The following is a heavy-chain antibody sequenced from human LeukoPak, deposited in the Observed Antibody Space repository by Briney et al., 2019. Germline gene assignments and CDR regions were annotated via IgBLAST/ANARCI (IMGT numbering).Heavy chain of an antibody. Sequence: SETLSLTCTVSGGSISSGSYYWSWIRQPAGKGLEWIGRIYTSGSTNYNPSLKSRVTISVDTSKNQFSLKLSSVTAADTAVYYCARDRRYSGSPGGNWFDPWGQGTLVTVSS. V-gene: IGHV4-61*02. CDR2: IYTSGST. CDR1: GGSISSGSYY. J-gene: IGHJ5*02. D-gene: IGHD1-26*01. CDR3: ARDRRYSGSPGGNWFDP.